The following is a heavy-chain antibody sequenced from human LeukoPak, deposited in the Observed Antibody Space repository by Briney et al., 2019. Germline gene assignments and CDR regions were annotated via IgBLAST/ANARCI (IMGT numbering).Heavy chain of an antibody. J-gene: IGHJ4*02. Sequence: ASVKVSCKASGYTFTSYDINWVRQATGQGLEWMGWKNPNSGNTGYAQKFQGRVTMTRNTSISTAYMELSSLRSEDTAVYYCARGRGDYYDSSGYQYYWGQGTLVTVSS. V-gene: IGHV1-8*01. D-gene: IGHD3-22*01. CDR3: ARGRGDYYDSSGYQYY. CDR1: GYTFTSYD. CDR2: KNPNSGNT.